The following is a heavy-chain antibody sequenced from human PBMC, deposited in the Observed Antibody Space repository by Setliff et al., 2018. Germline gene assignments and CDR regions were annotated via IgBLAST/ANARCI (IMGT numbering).Heavy chain of an antibody. CDR3: SRHDARGYYYYMDV. V-gene: IGHV4-61*09. Sequence: PSETLSLTCTVSDDSISSRHYYWSWIRQPAGKGLEWLGQIDSSGGSIYNPSLKSRVTISVDTSKNQFSLKLSSVTAADTAIYYCSRHDARGYYYYMDVWGKGTTVTVSS. J-gene: IGHJ6*03. CDR1: DDSISSRHYY. CDR2: IDSSGGS. D-gene: IGHD3-10*01.